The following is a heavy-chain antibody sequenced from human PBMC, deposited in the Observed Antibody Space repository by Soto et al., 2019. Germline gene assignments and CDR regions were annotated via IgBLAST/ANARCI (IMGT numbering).Heavy chain of an antibody. J-gene: IGHJ4*02. V-gene: IGHV2-5*02. CDR1: GFSLSTSGVG. D-gene: IGHD5-12*01. Sequence: QITLKESGPTLVKPTQTLTLTCTFSGFSLSTSGVGVGWIRQPPGKALEWLALIYWDDDKRYSPSLKSRLTITKDTSKNQVVLTMTNMDPVDTATYYCAHRRRYSCYRGNYYFDYWGQGTLVTVSS. CDR2: IYWDDDK. CDR3: AHRRRYSCYRGNYYFDY.